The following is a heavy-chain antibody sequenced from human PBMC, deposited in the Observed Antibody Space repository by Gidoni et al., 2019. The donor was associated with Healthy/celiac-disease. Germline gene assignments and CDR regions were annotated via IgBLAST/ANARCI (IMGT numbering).Heavy chain of an antibody. CDR2: IWYDGSNK. CDR1: GFTFSSYG. Sequence: QVQLVESGGGVVQPGRSLRLSCAASGFTFSSYGMHWVRQAPGKGLEWVAVIWYDGSNKYYADSVKGRFTISRDNSKNTLYLQMNSLRAEDTAVYYCASHDFWSGFGGYWGQGTLVTVSS. V-gene: IGHV3-33*01. J-gene: IGHJ4*02. CDR3: ASHDFWSGFGGY. D-gene: IGHD3-3*01.